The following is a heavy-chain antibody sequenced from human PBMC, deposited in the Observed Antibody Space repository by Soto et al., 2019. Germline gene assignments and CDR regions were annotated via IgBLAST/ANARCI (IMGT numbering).Heavy chain of an antibody. V-gene: IGHV3-30*18. Sequence: GSLRLSCAASGFTFSSYGMHWVRQAPGKGLEWVAVISYDGSNKYYADSVKGRFTISRDNSKNTLYLQMNSLRAEDTAVYYCAKDHIAAAGTPWFDPWGQGTLVTVSS. J-gene: IGHJ5*02. D-gene: IGHD6-13*01. CDR3: AKDHIAAAGTPWFDP. CDR1: GFTFSSYG. CDR2: ISYDGSNK.